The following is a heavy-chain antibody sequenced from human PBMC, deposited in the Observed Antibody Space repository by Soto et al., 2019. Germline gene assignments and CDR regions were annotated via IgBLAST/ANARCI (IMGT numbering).Heavy chain of an antibody. CDR3: ARDGPYDFWSGYYYYYGMDV. Sequence: EVQLVESEGGLVKPGGSLRLSCAASGFTVSSYSMNWVRQAPGKGLEWVSSISSSSSYIYYADSVKGRFTISRDNAKNSLYLQMNSLRAEDTAVYYCARDGPYDFWSGYYYYYGMDVWGQGTTVTVSS. J-gene: IGHJ6*02. D-gene: IGHD3-3*01. CDR1: GFTVSSYS. V-gene: IGHV3-21*01. CDR2: ISSSSSYI.